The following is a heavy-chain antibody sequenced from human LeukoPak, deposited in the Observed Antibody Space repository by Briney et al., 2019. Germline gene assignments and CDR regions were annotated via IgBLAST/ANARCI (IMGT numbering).Heavy chain of an antibody. D-gene: IGHD4-23*01. CDR3: ARDRAGRGKGGDYGMDV. CDR2: IYSGGST. J-gene: IGHJ6*02. CDR1: GFTVSSNY. Sequence: GGSLRLSCAASGFTVSSNYMSWVRQAPGKGLEWVSSIYSGGSTYYADSVKGRFTISRDNAKNSLYLQMNSLRAEDTAVYYCARDRAGRGKGGDYGMDVWGQGTTVTVSS. V-gene: IGHV3-66*01.